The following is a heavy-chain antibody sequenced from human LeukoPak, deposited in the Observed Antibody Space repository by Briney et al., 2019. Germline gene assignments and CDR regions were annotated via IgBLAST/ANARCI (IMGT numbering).Heavy chain of an antibody. CDR1: GGSFSGYY. V-gene: IGHV4-34*01. J-gene: IGHJ6*02. CDR2: INHSGST. D-gene: IGHD3-22*01. Sequence: PSETLSLTCAVYGGSFSGYYWSWIRQPPGKGLEWIGEINHSGSTNYNPSLKSRVTISVDTSKNQFSLKLSSVTAADTAVYYCARDFYYDSSYGMDVWGQGTTVTVSS. CDR3: ARDFYYDSSYGMDV.